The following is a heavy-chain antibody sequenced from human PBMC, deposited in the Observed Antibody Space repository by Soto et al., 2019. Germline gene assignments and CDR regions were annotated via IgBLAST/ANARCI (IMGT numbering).Heavy chain of an antibody. CDR1: GGSISSSNW. CDR2: IYHSGST. Sequence: SETLSHTCAVSGGSISSSNWWSWVRQPPGKGLEWIGEIYHSGSTNYNPSLKSRVTISVDKSKNQFSLKLSSVTAADTAVYYCARVMVTMVRGGFDYWGQGTLVTVSS. V-gene: IGHV4-4*02. D-gene: IGHD3-10*01. CDR3: ARVMVTMVRGGFDY. J-gene: IGHJ4*02.